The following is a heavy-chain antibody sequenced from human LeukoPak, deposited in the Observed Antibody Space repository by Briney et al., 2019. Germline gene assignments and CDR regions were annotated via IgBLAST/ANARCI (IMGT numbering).Heavy chain of an antibody. D-gene: IGHD5-18*01. Sequence: ASVKVSCKASGGTFSSYAISWVRQAPGQGLEWMGGIIPIFGTANYAQKFQGRVTITADKSTSTAYMELSSLRSEDTAVYYRARDKGYSYGKHLGYYYYYMDVWGKGTTVTVSS. CDR2: IIPIFGTA. CDR3: ARDKGYSYGKHLGYYYYYMDV. V-gene: IGHV1-69*06. CDR1: GGTFSSYA. J-gene: IGHJ6*03.